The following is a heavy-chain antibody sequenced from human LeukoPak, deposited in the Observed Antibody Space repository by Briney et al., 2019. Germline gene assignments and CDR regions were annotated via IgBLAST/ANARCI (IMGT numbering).Heavy chain of an antibody. J-gene: IGHJ4*02. CDR1: GGSISSSSYY. CDR2: IYYSGST. V-gene: IGHV4-39*07. CDR3: ARGGYNWNDFDY. D-gene: IGHD1-1*01. Sequence: SETLSLTCTVSGGSISSSSYYWGWIRQPPGKGLGWIGSIYYSGSTYYNPSLNSRVTTSVETSKNQFSLKLSSVTAADTAVYYCARGGYNWNDFDYWGQGTLVTVSS.